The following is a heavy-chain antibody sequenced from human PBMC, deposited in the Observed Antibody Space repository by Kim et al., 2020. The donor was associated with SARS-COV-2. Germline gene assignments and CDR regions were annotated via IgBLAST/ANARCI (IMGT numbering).Heavy chain of an antibody. D-gene: IGHD3-10*01. J-gene: IGHJ5*02. CDR3: ARHGVRGPKGWFDP. Sequence: SPSFQGHVTISADKSISTAYLQWSSLKASDTAMYYCARHGVRGPKGWFDPWGQGTLVTVSS. V-gene: IGHV5-10-1*01.